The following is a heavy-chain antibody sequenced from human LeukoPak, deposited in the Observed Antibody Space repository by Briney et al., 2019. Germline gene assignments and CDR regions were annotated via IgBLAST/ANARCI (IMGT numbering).Heavy chain of an antibody. D-gene: IGHD2-2*01. CDR1: GFTVSSNY. J-gene: IGHJ6*02. CDR2: IYSGGST. Sequence: GGSLRLSCAASGFTVSSNYMSWVRQAPGKGLGWVSVIYSGGSTYYADSVKGRFTISRDNSKNTLYLQMNSLRAEDTAVYYCASQTRGPYYYYYGMDVWGQGTTVTVSS. V-gene: IGHV3-53*01. CDR3: ASQTRGPYYYYYGMDV.